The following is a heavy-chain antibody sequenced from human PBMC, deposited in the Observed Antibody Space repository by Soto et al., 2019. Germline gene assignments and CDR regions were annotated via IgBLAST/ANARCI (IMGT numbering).Heavy chain of an antibody. V-gene: IGHV4-39*07. CDR2: IYYSGST. CDR1: GDSITNSNYY. J-gene: IGHJ6*02. CDR3: ARRADFGVDYYYYYGMDV. D-gene: IGHD3-3*01. Sequence: SSETLSLTCTVSGDSITNSNYYWGWFRQPPGKGLEWIASIYYSGSTNYNPSLKSRVTISVDTSKNQFSLKLSSVTAADTAVYYCARRADFGVDYYYYYGMDVWGQGTTVTVSS.